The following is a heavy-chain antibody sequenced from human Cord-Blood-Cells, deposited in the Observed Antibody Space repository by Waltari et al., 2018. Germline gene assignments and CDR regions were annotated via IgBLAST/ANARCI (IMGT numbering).Heavy chain of an antibody. CDR3: ARDSGSYFSAFGI. V-gene: IGHV1-2*02. CDR1: GYTFTGYY. J-gene: IGHJ3*02. D-gene: IGHD1-26*01. Sequence: QVQLVQSGAEVKQPGASVKVSCKASGYTFTGYYMHWVRQAPGEGLEWMGWINPNRGGTNYAQKFQGGVPRTRETSIRAGHVELSRLRSDDTAVYYCARDSGSYFSAFGIRGQGTMVTGSS. CDR2: INPNRGGT.